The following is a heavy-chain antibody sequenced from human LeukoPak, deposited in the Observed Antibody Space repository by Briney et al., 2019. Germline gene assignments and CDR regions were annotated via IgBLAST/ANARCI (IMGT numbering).Heavy chain of an antibody. CDR1: GFTFSSYS. V-gene: IGHV3-21*01. CDR3: ARSTYYYGSGSFYTRRGFDY. CDR2: TSTSSSYI. J-gene: IGHJ4*02. Sequence: GGSLRLSCAAYGFTFSSYSMNWVRQAPGKGLEWVSFTSTSSSYIYYADSVKGRFTISRDNAKNSLYLEMNSLRAEDTAVYYCARSTYYYGSGSFYTRRGFDYWGQGTLVTVSS. D-gene: IGHD3-10*01.